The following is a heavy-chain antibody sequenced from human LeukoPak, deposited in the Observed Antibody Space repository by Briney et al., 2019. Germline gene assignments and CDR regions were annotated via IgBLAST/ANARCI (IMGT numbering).Heavy chain of an antibody. Sequence: ASVKVSCKASGYTFTSYGISWVRQAPGQGLEWMGWISAYNGNTNYAQELQGRVTMTTDTSTSTAYMELRSLRSDDTAVYYCARQTVVAATDAFDYWGQGTLVTVSS. V-gene: IGHV1-18*01. D-gene: IGHD2-15*01. CDR2: ISAYNGNT. CDR1: GYTFTSYG. J-gene: IGHJ4*02. CDR3: ARQTVVAATDAFDY.